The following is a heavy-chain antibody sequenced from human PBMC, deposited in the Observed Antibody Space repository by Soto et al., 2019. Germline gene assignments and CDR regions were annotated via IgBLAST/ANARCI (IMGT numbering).Heavy chain of an antibody. CDR2: IIHSGST. J-gene: IGHJ6*02. V-gene: IGHV4-34*12. D-gene: IGHD1-26*01. CDR1: GGSFSGYY. Sequence: SETLSLTCAVYGGSFSGYYWSWIRQPPGKGLEWIGEIIHSGSTNCNPSLKSRATISVDTSKNQFSLKLSSVTAADTAIYYCASVGFRYGMDVWGQGTTVTVSS. CDR3: ASVGFRYGMDV.